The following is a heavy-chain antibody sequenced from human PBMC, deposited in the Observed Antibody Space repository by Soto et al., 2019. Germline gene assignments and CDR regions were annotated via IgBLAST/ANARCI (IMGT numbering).Heavy chain of an antibody. D-gene: IGHD2-2*01. CDR3: ARDLSSCSSARCYSYYYGMDV. CDR1: GFNFSWDL. CDR2: IDSDGSRT. V-gene: IGHV3-74*01. J-gene: IGHJ6*02. Sequence: PGGSLGLSCSAPGFNFSWDLTHLGRQVPGGGLVWVSRIDSDGSRTSYADSVKGRFTISIDNAKNTIYLQMKSMRVEDTAVYNGARDLSSCSSARCYSYYYGMDVWGQGTTVTVS.